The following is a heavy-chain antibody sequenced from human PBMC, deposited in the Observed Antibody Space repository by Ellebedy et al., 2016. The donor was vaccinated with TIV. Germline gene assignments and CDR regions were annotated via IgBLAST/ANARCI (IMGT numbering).Heavy chain of an antibody. CDR3: ARGFYEKFDP. CDR2: ISAYNGDT. J-gene: IGHJ5*02. Sequence: ASVKVSCKASGYTFSSYGISWVRQAPGQGLESMGWISAYNGDTNYAQKFQGRVTMTTDTFASTAYLELRSLRSDDTAVYYCARGFYEKFDPWGQGTLVTVSS. CDR1: GYTFSSYG. D-gene: IGHD2/OR15-2a*01. V-gene: IGHV1-18*04.